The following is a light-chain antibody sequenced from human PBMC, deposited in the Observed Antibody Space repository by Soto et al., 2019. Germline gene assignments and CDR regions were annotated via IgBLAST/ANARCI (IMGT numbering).Light chain of an antibody. Sequence: QSALTQPASVSGSPGQSITISCTGTSSDVGGYNYVSWYQQHPGKAPKLVIYGVGNRPSGVSNRFSGSKSGNTACLTISGLQAEDEADYYCSSYTSSSTLIFGGGTKLTVL. CDR2: GVG. CDR3: SSYTSSSTLI. V-gene: IGLV2-14*01. CDR1: SSDVGGYNY. J-gene: IGLJ2*01.